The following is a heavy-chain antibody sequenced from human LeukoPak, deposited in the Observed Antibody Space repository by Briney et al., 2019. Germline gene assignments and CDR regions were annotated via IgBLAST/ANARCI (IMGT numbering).Heavy chain of an antibody. V-gene: IGHV4-59*08. CDR1: GGSISSYY. D-gene: IGHD5-18*01. J-gene: IGHJ4*02. Sequence: PSETLPLTCTVSGGSISSYYWSWIRQPPGKGLEWIGYIYYSGSTNYNPSLKSRVTISVDTSKNQFSLKLSSVTAADTAVYYCARHHRGYSYGTHPENFDYWGQGTLVTVSS. CDR2: IYYSGST. CDR3: ARHHRGYSYGTHPENFDY.